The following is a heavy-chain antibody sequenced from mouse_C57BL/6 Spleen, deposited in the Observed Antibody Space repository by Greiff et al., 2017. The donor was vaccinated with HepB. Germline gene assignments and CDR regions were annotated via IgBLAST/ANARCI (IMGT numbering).Heavy chain of an antibody. V-gene: IGHV1-18*01. CDR2: INPNNDGT. CDR1: GYTFTDYN. D-gene: IGHD2-1*01. J-gene: IGHJ3*01. Sequence: VQLQHSGPELVKPGASVKIPCKASGYTFTDYNMDWVKQSHGKSLEWLGDINPNNDGTIYNQKFKGKATFTVDKSSSPAYMELRSLTSADTAVYYCARPLLLSLVWFAYWGQGTLVTVSA. CDR3: ARPLLLSLVWFAY.